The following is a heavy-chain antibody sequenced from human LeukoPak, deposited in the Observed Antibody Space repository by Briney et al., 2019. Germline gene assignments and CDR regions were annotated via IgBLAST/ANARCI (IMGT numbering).Heavy chain of an antibody. CDR2: IWYDGSNK. CDR3: ARGHLYSSSWYRYTLDY. J-gene: IGHJ4*02. D-gene: IGHD6-13*01. Sequence: PGRSLRLSCAASGFTFSSYGMPWVRQAPGKGLEWVAVIWYDGSNKYYADSVKGRFTISRDNSKNTLYLQMNSLRAEDTAVYYCARGHLYSSSWYRYTLDYWGQGTLVTVSS. V-gene: IGHV3-33*01. CDR1: GFTFSSYG.